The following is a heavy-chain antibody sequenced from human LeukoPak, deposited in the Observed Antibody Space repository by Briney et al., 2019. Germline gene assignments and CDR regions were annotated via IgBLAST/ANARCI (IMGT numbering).Heavy chain of an antibody. V-gene: IGHV4-59*08. J-gene: IGHJ4*02. CDR3: ARHEDRNWYFDH. D-gene: IGHD1-1*01. Sequence: PSETLSLTCTVSGDSVSSYYWSWIRQPPGKGLEWIGYIYYSGSTNYNPSLKSRVTISVDTSKNQFSLKLSSVTAPDTAVYYCARHEDRNWYFDHWGQGTLVTVSS. CDR1: GDSVSSYY. CDR2: IYYSGST.